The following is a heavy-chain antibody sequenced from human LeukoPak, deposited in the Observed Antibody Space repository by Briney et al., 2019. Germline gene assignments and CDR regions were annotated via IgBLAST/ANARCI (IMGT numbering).Heavy chain of an antibody. CDR1: GFTFSNYW. CDR2: INQDGSKE. CDR3: TKDPNGDYVGAFDP. V-gene: IGHV3-7*01. J-gene: IGHJ5*02. Sequence: GGSLRLSCAASGFTFSNYWMTWVRQAPGKGLEWVAHINQDGSKEYYMDSVKARFTISRDNAKNSLSLQMNSLRAEDTAVYYCTKDPNGDYVGAFDPWGQGTLVTVSS. D-gene: IGHD4-17*01.